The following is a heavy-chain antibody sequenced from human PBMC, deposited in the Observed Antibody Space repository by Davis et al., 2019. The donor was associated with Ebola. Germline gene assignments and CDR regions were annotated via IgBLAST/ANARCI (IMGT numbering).Heavy chain of an antibody. CDR3: ARVRSRYGAPIDY. CDR2: IDSSESYT. D-gene: IGHD4/OR15-4a*01. J-gene: IGHJ4*02. V-gene: IGHV5-10-1*01. Sequence: PGGSLRLSCKASGYTFTNYWISWVRQMPGEGLEWMARIDSSESYTNYSTSFRSNVTISADKSINTAYLQWDSLKASDTAIYYCARVRSRYGAPIDYWGQGTLVTVSS. CDR1: GYTFTNYW.